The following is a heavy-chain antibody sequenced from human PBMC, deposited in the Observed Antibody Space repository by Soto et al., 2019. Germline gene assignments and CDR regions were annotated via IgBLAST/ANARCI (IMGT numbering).Heavy chain of an antibody. CDR2: IYYVVNT. V-gene: IGHV4-39*01. Sequence: PSETLSLTCIVSGDSISSSSYLWAWIRQPPGKGLEWIGAIYYVVNTYYNPSLKSRVTISVDTSKDQFSLELSSVTAADTAVYYCARSLWFGNTPNWFDPWGQGTLVTVSS. D-gene: IGHD3-10*01. CDR1: GDSISSSSYL. J-gene: IGHJ5*02. CDR3: ARSLWFGNTPNWFDP.